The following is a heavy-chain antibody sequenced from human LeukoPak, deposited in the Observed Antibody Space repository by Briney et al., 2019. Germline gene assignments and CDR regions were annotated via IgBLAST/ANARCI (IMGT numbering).Heavy chain of an antibody. CDR3: ARESYCSSTSCYAWGAFYYYYYGMDV. D-gene: IGHD2-2*01. J-gene: IGHJ6*02. V-gene: IGHV3-48*04. CDR1: GFTFSSYS. CDR2: ISSGGSTT. Sequence: GGSLRLSCAASGFTFSSYSMNWVRQAPGKGLEWVSYISSGGSTTYYAGSVKGRFTVSRDNAKNTLYLQMNSLRAEDAAVYYCARESYCSSTSCYAWGAFYYYYYGMDVWGQGTTVTVSS.